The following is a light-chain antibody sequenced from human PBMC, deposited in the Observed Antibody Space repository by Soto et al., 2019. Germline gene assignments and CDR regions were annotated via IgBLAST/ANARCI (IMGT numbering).Light chain of an antibody. CDR1: QSVADNY. Sequence: EIVLTQSPGTLSLSPGERSTLSCRASQSVADNYLAWYQQKPGQAPRLLIYAASRRAAGIPDTFSGSGSGTEFTLTISSLQPDDFATYYCQQYNNYPWTFGQGTKVDIK. V-gene: IGKV3-20*01. CDR2: AAS. J-gene: IGKJ1*01. CDR3: QQYNNYPWT.